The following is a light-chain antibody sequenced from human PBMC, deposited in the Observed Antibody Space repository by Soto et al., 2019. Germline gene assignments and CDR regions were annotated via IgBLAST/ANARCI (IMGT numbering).Light chain of an antibody. CDR1: SRDVGTYKF. Sequence: QPVLTQPASVSGSPGQSITISCSGTSRDVGTYKFVSWYQQHPGKAPKLMIYEVSNRPSGVSNRFSGSKSGNTSSLTISGLQAEDEADYYCTSYTTSSTLVFGGGTKLTVL. J-gene: IGLJ2*01. CDR3: TSYTTSSTLV. CDR2: EVS. V-gene: IGLV2-14*01.